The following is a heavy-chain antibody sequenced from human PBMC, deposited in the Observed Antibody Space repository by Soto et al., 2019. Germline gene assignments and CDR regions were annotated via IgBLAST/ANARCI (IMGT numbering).Heavy chain of an antibody. CDR2: IIPIFGTA. CDR1: GGTFSSYA. CDR3: ARAYVLAGADPYDYYGMDV. V-gene: IGHV1-69*13. Sequence: SVKVSCKASGGTFSSYAISWVRQAPLQVLEWMVGIIPIFGTANYAQKFQGRVTITADESTSTAYMELSSLRSEDTAVYYCARAYVLAGADPYDYYGMDVWG. D-gene: IGHD3-3*02. J-gene: IGHJ6*02.